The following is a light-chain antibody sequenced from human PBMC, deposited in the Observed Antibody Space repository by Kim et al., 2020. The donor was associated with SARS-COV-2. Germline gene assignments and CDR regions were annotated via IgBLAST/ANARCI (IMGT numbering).Light chain of an antibody. CDR3: HQYNDWPRA. Sequence: EIVMTQCPATLSVSPGERATLSCRASQSVSSNLAWYQQKPGQAPRLLIYGASTRATGIPARFSGSGSGTEFTLTISSLQSEDFAVYYCHQYNDWPRAFGQGTKVDIK. V-gene: IGKV3-15*01. J-gene: IGKJ1*01. CDR1: QSVSSN. CDR2: GAS.